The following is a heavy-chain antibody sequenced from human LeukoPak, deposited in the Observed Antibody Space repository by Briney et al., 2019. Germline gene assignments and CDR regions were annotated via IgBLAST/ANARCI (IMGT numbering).Heavy chain of an antibody. Sequence: SETLSLTCIVSGGSISSSIYYWAWVRQPPGKGLEWIGTVYGATQYSPSLRSRVTISIDTSTNQFSLKLTSVTAADTALYYCARETSLAGFASGLGFNYWGQGILVTVSS. CDR2: VYGAT. CDR1: GGSISSSIYY. D-gene: IGHD6-19*01. J-gene: IGHJ4*02. V-gene: IGHV4-39*07. CDR3: ARETSLAGFASGLGFNY.